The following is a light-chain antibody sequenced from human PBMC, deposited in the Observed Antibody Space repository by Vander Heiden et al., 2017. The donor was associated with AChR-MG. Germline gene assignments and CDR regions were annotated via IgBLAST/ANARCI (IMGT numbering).Light chain of an antibody. J-gene: IGLJ3*02. Sequence: QSVLTQPPSASATPGQRVTISCSGSSSNIGSNYVYWYQQLPRTAPTLLIYRSNQRPSGAPDRFSGSKSGTSASLAISGLRSEDEADYYCAAWDDSLSGWVFGGGTKLTVL. CDR2: RSN. CDR1: SSNIGSNY. CDR3: AAWDDSLSGWV. V-gene: IGLV1-47*01.